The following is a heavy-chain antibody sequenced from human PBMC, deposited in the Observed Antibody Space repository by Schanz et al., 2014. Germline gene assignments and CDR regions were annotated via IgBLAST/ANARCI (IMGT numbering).Heavy chain of an antibody. CDR1: SASISTYY. Sequence: QVQLQESGPGLVKPSETLSLTCTVSSASISTYYWSWIRPPPGKGLEWIGYIYYSGSTTYNPSLKSRVTISVDTSKKQFSLNLSSVTAADTAVYYCARGRVVPAAPEFDYWGQGILVTVSS. D-gene: IGHD2-2*01. CDR2: IYYSGST. V-gene: IGHV4-59*01. CDR3: ARGRVVPAAPEFDY. J-gene: IGHJ4*02.